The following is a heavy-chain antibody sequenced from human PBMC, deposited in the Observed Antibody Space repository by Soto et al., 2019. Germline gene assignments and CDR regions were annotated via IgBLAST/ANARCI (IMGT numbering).Heavy chain of an antibody. V-gene: IGHV4-31*03. J-gene: IGHJ5*02. Sequence: PSETLSLTCTVSGGSISSGGYYWSWIRQHPGKGLEWIGYIYYSGSTYYNPSLKSRVTISVDTSKNQFSLKLSSVTAADTAVYYCARRSGEPNPKWFDPWGQGTLVTVSS. CDR3: ARRSGEPNPKWFDP. CDR1: GGSISSGGYY. CDR2: IYYSGST. D-gene: IGHD1-26*01.